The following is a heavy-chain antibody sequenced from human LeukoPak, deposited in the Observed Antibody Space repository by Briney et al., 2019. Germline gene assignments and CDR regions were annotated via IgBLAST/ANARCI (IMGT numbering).Heavy chain of an antibody. D-gene: IGHD3-22*01. CDR1: GFTFSSYW. V-gene: IGHV3-7*01. CDR3: ARDPYYYDSSGYYYELDY. CDR2: IKQDGSEK. J-gene: IGHJ4*02. Sequence: GGSLRLSCAASGFTFSSYWMSCVRQAPGKGLEWVANIKQDGSEKYYVDSVKGRFTISRDNAKNSLYLQMNSLRAEDTAVYYCARDPYYYDSSGYYYELDYWGQGTLVTVSS.